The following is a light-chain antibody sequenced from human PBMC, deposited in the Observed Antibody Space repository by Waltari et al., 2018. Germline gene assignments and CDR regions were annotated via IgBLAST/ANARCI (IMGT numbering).Light chain of an antibody. Sequence: IQLTQSPSSLSASVGDRVTITCRASQGISSNLAWYQQKPGKAPELLIFAASTLQSGVPSRFSGSGSGTEFTLTINSLQPDDFATYYCQHYNSFSHIYTFGQGTKLEI. CDR3: QHYNSFSHIYT. CDR1: QGISSN. J-gene: IGKJ2*01. CDR2: AAS. V-gene: IGKV1-9*01.